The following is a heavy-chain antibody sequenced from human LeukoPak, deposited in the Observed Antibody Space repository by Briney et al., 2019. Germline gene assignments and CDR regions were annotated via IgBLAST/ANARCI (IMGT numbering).Heavy chain of an antibody. CDR1: GYTFTGYY. J-gene: IGHJ4*02. CDR3: ARDQSGYDFTLYYFDY. D-gene: IGHD5-12*01. CDR2: INPNSGGT. V-gene: IGHV1-2*02. Sequence: GASVKVSCKASGYTFTGYYMHWVRQAPGQGLEWMGWINPNSGGTNYARKFQGRDTMTRDTSISTAYMELSRLRSDDTAVYYCARDQSGYDFTLYYFDYWGQGTLVTVSS.